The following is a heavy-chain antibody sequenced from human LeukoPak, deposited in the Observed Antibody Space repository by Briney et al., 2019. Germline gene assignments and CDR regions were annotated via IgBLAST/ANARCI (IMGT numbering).Heavy chain of an antibody. CDR3: ARLGTAVVARYFGY. Sequence: KRGESLKISCKGSGYSFTSYWIAWVRLMPGKGLEWMGSIYPGDSDTRYSPSFQGQVTISAYKSISTAYLQWRGLRASDIAMYYCARLGTAVVARYFGYWGRGTLVTVSS. CDR2: IYPGDSDT. D-gene: IGHD5-18*01. J-gene: IGHJ4*02. V-gene: IGHV5-51*01. CDR1: GYSFTSYW.